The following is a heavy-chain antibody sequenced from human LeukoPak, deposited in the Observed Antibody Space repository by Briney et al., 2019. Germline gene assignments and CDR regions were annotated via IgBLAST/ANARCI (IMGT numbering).Heavy chain of an antibody. CDR2: IYWDDDK. CDR1: GFSLSTSGLA. D-gene: IGHD1-26*01. CDR3: AHRVGATRSFDY. Sequence: SGPTLVKPTQTLTLTRTFSGFSLSTSGLAVGWIRQPPGKALEWLALIYWDDDKRYNASLKSRLTITKDTSKNQVVLTMTNMDPVDTATYYCAHRVGATRSFDYWGQGTLVTVSS. J-gene: IGHJ4*02. V-gene: IGHV2-5*02.